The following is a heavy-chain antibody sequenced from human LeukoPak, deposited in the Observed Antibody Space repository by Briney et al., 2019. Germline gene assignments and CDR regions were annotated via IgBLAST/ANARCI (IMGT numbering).Heavy chain of an antibody. Sequence: SETLSPTCTVSGGSISSGGYYWSWIRQHPGKGLEWIGYIYYSGSTYYNPSLKSRVTISVDTSKNQFSLKLSSVTAADTAVYYCARDRTYYDFWSGPYYYYGMDVWGQGTTVTVSS. D-gene: IGHD3-3*01. CDR3: ARDRTYYDFWSGPYYYYGMDV. CDR2: IYYSGST. V-gene: IGHV4-31*03. CDR1: GGSISSGGYY. J-gene: IGHJ6*02.